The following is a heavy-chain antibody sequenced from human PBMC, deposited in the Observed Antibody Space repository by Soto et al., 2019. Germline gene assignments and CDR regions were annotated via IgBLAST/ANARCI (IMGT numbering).Heavy chain of an antibody. D-gene: IGHD1-26*01. CDR3: VRLYSGTYAVDY. V-gene: IGHV1-18*01. CDR1: GYTFSNYS. CDR2: ISPHNGNT. Sequence: ASVKVSCKASGYTFSNYSISWVRQAPGQGLEWMGWISPHNGNTHYAQNLQGRVTLTTDTSTSTAYMELRSLRSDDTAVYYCVRLYSGTYAVDYWGQGTLVTVSS. J-gene: IGHJ4*02.